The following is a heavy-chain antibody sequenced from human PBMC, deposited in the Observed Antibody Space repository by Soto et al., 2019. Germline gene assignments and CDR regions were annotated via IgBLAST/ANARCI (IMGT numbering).Heavy chain of an antibody. J-gene: IGHJ5*02. CDR1: GFTFSSYS. CDR2: ISSSSTTK. Sequence: EVQLVESGGGLVQPGGSLRLSCAASGFTFSSYSMNWVRQAPGKGLEWVSYISSSSTTKYYAASVKGRFTISRDNAKNSMYLQMNSLRAEDTAVYYCARDGCSGSNCLNWFDPWGQGTVVTVSS. D-gene: IGHD2-15*01. CDR3: ARDGCSGSNCLNWFDP. V-gene: IGHV3-48*01.